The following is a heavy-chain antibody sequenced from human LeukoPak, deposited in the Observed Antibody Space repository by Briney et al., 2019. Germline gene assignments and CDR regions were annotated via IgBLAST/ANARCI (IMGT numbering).Heavy chain of an antibody. V-gene: IGHV4-59*01. CDR1: GGSISSYY. CDR3: ARAVIPSNFGVVIWFDP. CDR2: IYYSGST. Sequence: PSETLSLTCTVSGGSISSYYWSWIRQPPGKGLEWIGYIYYSGSTNYNPSLKSRVTISVDTSKNQFSLKLSSVTAADTAVYYCARAVIPSNFGVVIWFDPWGQGTLVTVSS. D-gene: IGHD3-3*01. J-gene: IGHJ5*02.